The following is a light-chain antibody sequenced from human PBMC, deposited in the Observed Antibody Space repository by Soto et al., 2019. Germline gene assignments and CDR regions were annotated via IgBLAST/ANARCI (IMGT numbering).Light chain of an antibody. J-gene: IGKJ5*01. V-gene: IGKV1-39*01. Sequence: DIQMTQSPSSLSASVGDRVAITCRASQSISSYLNWYQQKPGKAPKPLIYAASSLQSGVPSRFSGSGSGTDFTLTISSLQPEDFATYYCQQSYSTPRTFGQGTRLE. CDR3: QQSYSTPRT. CDR2: AAS. CDR1: QSISSY.